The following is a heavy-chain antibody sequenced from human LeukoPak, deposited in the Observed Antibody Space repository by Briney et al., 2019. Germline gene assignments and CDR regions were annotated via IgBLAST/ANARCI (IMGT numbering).Heavy chain of an antibody. CDR1: GGSITTSSYY. CDR3: ARACRARYFDL. J-gene: IGHJ2*01. Sequence: KPSKTLSLTCTVSGGSITTSSYYWGWIRQPPGKGLEGIGMIYYSGSTYYNPSLKGRVTISVDTSKNQFSLKLSSVTAADTAVYYCARACRARYFDLWGRGTLVTVSS. CDR2: IYYSGST. V-gene: IGHV4-39*01.